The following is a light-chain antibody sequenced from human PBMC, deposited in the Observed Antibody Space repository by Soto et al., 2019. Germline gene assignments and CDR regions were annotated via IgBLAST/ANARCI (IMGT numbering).Light chain of an antibody. CDR3: QQYHSSPVT. J-gene: IGKJ4*01. CDR1: QSVLYNSKNKNF. Sequence: DIVMTQSPDSLAVSLGERATIHCKSSQSVLYNSKNKNFLAWYQQKPGHPPKLLFYWASTRESGVPDRFSGSGSGTDFTLTISSLQAEDVAVYYCQQYHSSPVTFGGGTKV. CDR2: WAS. V-gene: IGKV4-1*01.